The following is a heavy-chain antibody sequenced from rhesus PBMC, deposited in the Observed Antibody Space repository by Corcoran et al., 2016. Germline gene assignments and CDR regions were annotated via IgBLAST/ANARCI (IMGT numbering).Heavy chain of an antibody. CDR3: ARWPTLVVVAMGSSAFDF. CDR1: GGSISCGYD. CDR2: SYGSSGST. Sequence: QVPLQESVPGVVFPSETLSLTCSDSGGSISCGYDWCCFRQPPRHGLLRIGYSYGSSGSTNYNPSLKNRVTISKDASKNQFALKLSSGTAADTAVYYCARWPTLVVVAMGSSAFDFWGQGLRVTVSS. V-gene: IGHV4-76*01. D-gene: IGHD2-21*01. J-gene: IGHJ3*01.